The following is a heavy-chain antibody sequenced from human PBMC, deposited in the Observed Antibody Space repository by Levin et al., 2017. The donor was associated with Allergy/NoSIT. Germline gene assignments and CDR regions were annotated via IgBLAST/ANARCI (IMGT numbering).Heavy chain of an antibody. Sequence: SQTLSLTCTVSGGSISGTYWSWIRQPPGKGLEWIGYIHYSGTTNYNPSLKNRVTMSVDTSKNQFSLKMSPVTAADTAVYYCVRHKVRDLTGNYRFRGFGFWGQGTLITVSS. D-gene: IGHD3-9*01. V-gene: IGHV4-59*08. J-gene: IGHJ4*02. CDR3: VRHKVRDLTGNYRFRGFGF. CDR2: IHYSGTT. CDR1: GGSISGTY.